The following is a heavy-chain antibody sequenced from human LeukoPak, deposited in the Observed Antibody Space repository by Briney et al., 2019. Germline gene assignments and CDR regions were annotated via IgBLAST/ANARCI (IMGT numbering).Heavy chain of an antibody. J-gene: IGHJ3*02. CDR3: ASRVSITMIVRDAFDI. D-gene: IGHD3-22*01. CDR2: IIPILGIA. V-gene: IGHV1-69*04. Sequence: GASVKVSCKASGGTFSSHAISWVRQAPGQGLEWMGRIIPILGIANYAQKFQGRVTITADKSTSTAYMELSSLRSEDTAVYYCASRVSITMIVRDAFDIWGQGTMVTVSS. CDR1: GGTFSSHA.